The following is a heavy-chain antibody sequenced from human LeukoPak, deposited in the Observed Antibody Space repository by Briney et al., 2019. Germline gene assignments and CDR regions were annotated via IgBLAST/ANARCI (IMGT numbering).Heavy chain of an antibody. CDR1: GGSITSGGYY. V-gene: IGHV4-31*03. CDR2: IYYSGTT. CDR3: ARQRRTSIFGVVSRQFDY. J-gene: IGHJ4*02. Sequence: PSQTLSLTCTVSGGSITSGGYYWSWIRQHPGKGLEWIGYIYYSGTTNYNPSLKSRVPISVDTSKNHFSRNLSSVTAADTAVYYCARQRRTSIFGVVSRQFDYWGQGTLVTVSS. D-gene: IGHD3-3*01.